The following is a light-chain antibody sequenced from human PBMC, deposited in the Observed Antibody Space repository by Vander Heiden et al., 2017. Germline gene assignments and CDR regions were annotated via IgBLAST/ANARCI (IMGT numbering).Light chain of an antibody. CDR2: DAS. Sequence: EIVMTQSPATLSVSPGGRATLSCRASENVNSKLAWYQHKPGQAPRLLIFDASTRATGFPARFSGSGSGTDFTLTISGLQSEDFAVYYCQQDNNWPGTFGQGTKVEIK. J-gene: IGKJ1*01. V-gene: IGKV3-15*01. CDR3: QQDNNWPGT. CDR1: ENVNSK.